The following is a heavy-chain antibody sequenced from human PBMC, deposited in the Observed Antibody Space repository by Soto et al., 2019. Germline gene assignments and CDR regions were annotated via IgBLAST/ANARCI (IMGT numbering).Heavy chain of an antibody. D-gene: IGHD6-19*01. J-gene: IGHJ3*02. CDR1: GYTFTGYY. Sequence: QVQLVQSGAEVKKPGASVKVSCKASGYTFTGYYMHWVRQAPGQGLEWMGWINPNSGGTNYAQKFQGWVTMTRDTSIRTAYMELRRLRSDDTAVYYCARDGDRIAVAGNFGQYDAFEIWGQGTMVTVSS. CDR2: INPNSGGT. V-gene: IGHV1-2*04. CDR3: ARDGDRIAVAGNFGQYDAFEI.